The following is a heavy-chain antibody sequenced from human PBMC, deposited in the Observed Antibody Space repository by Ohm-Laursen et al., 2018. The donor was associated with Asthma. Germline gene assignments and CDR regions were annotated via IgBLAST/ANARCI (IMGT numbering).Heavy chain of an antibody. Sequence: SLRLSCAASGFTFSSYAMHWVRQAPGKGLEWVAVISYDGSNKYYADSVKGRFTISRDNSKNTLYLQMNSLRAEDTAVYYCARAWGGFDYWGQGTLVTVSS. CDR3: ARAWGGFDY. J-gene: IGHJ4*02. V-gene: IGHV3-30-3*01. CDR1: GFTFSSYA. CDR2: ISYDGSNK. D-gene: IGHD7-27*01.